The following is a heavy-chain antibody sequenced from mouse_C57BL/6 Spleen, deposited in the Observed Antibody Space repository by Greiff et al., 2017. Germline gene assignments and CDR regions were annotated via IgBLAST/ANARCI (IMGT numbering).Heavy chain of an antibody. Sequence: EVHLVESEGGLVQPGSSMKLSCTASGFTFSDYYLAWVRQVPEKGLEWVANITYDGSSTYYLDSLKSRFIISGDNAKNILYLQMSSLKSEDTATYYCARERRDYEAMDYWGQGTSVTVSS. CDR2: ITYDGSST. CDR3: ARERRDYEAMDY. CDR1: GFTFSDYY. V-gene: IGHV5-16*01. J-gene: IGHJ4*01.